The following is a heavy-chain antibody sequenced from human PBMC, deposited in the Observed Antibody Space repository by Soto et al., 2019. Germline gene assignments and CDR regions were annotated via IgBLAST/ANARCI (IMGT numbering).Heavy chain of an antibody. J-gene: IGHJ6*03. Sequence: QVQLVQSGPEVKKPGASVKVSCKASGYTFTTYGISWVRQAPGQGLEWMGWISPYNGVTHYAERLQGRLTMTTDTSATSTYMELRTLRSDDTAVYFCARALSMAQYYYYMDVWGKGNTVTVSS. V-gene: IGHV1-18*01. CDR1: GYTFTTYG. CDR3: ARALSMAQYYYYMDV. CDR2: ISPYNGVT.